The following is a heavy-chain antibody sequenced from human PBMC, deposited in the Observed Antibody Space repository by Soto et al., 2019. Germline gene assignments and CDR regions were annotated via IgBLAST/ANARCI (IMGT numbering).Heavy chain of an antibody. J-gene: IGHJ6*02. Sequence: EVQLVESGGGLVKPGGSLRLSCAASGFTFSSYSMNWVRQAPGKGLEWVSSISSSSSYIYYADSVKGRFTISRDNAKNTLYLQMNSLRAEGTAVDYCARAATGSSGYGNAYADCRDVWGQGTTVTGSS. CDR3: ARAATGSSGYGNAYADCRDV. D-gene: IGHD6-13*01. V-gene: IGHV3-21*01. CDR2: ISSSSSYI. CDR1: GFTFSSYS.